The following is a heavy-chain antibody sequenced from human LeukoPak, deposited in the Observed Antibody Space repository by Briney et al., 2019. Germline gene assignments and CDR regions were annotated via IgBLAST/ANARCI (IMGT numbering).Heavy chain of an antibody. CDR3: VRGSYGAYDY. V-gene: IGHV3-21*01. D-gene: IGHD4-17*01. Sequence: GGSRRLSCAASGFNFNTYTMNWVRQAPGKGLEWVSSISSDSSYIYCADAVHGRFTVSRDNAKYSLYLQMNSLRAEDTAVYYCVRGSYGAYDYWGQGSLVTVSS. CDR1: GFNFNTYT. CDR2: ISSDSSYI. J-gene: IGHJ4*02.